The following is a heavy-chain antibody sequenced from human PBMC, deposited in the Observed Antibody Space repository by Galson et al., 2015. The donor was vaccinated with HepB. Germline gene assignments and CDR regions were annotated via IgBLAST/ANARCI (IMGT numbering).Heavy chain of an antibody. D-gene: IGHD3-3*01. V-gene: IGHV3-7*03. J-gene: IGHJ4*02. CDR1: GFTFSSYW. CDR3: ARPPPFGVVTILFDY. CDR2: IKQDGSEK. Sequence: SLRLSCAASGFTFSSYWMSWVRQAPGKGLEWVANIKQDGSEKYYVDSVKGRFTISRDNAKNSLYLQMNSLRAEDTAVYYCARPPPFGVVTILFDYWGQGTLVTVSS.